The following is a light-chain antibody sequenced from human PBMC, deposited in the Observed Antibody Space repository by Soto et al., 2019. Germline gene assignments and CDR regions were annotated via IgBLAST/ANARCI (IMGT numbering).Light chain of an antibody. CDR1: SSNIGAGYD. V-gene: IGLV1-40*01. Sequence: QSVLTQTPSVSGAPGQRVTISCTGRSSNIGAGYDVHWYQHLPGTAPKLLIYGTTNRPSGVPDRFSGSKSGNTASLTISGLQAEDETDYYCFSYTSSGTYVFGTGTKVTVL. CDR3: FSYTSSGTYV. CDR2: GTT. J-gene: IGLJ1*01.